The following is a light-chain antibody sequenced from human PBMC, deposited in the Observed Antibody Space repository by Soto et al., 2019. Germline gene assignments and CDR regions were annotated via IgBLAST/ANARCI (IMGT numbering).Light chain of an antibody. J-gene: IGKJ2*01. CDR2: GAS. V-gene: IGKV3-15*01. CDR1: QSVSSN. CDR3: QQYNNWFYT. Sequence: EIVMTQSPATLSVSPGERATLSCRASQSVSSNLAWYQQKPGQAPRLLIYGASTRATGIPARFSGSGSGTEFTLTISSLQSEDFAVYYCQQYNNWFYTFGQVTKLEIK.